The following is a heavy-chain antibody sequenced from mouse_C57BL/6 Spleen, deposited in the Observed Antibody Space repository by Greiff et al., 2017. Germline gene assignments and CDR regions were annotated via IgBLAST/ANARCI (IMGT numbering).Heavy chain of an antibody. J-gene: IGHJ4*01. CDR3: ARANPFYYYGSMDAMDY. CDR2: IWWDDDK. CDR1: GFSLSTFGMG. Sequence: QVTLKVSGPGILQPSQTLSLTCSFSGFSLSTFGMGVGWIRQPSGKGLEWLAHIWWDDDKYYNPALKSRLTISKDTSKNQVFLKIANVDTADTATYYCARANPFYYYGSMDAMDYWGQGTSVTVSS. V-gene: IGHV8-8*01. D-gene: IGHD1-1*01.